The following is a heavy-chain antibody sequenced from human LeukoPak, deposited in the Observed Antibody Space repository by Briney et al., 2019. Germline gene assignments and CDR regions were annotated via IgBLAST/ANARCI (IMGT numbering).Heavy chain of an antibody. Sequence: KSGGSLRLSCAASGFTFSSYSMNWVRQAPGKGLEWVSSISSSSSYIYYADSVKGRFTIPRDNAKNSLYLQMNSLRAEDTAVYYCARLAAAGTRYFDYWGQGTLVTVSS. CDR3: ARLAAAGTRYFDY. D-gene: IGHD6-13*01. J-gene: IGHJ4*02. CDR2: ISSSSSYI. V-gene: IGHV3-21*01. CDR1: GFTFSSYS.